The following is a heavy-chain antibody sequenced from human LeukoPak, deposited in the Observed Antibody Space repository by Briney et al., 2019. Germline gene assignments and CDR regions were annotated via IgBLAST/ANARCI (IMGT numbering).Heavy chain of an antibody. CDR2: IYYLGST. Sequence: PSETLSLTCTVSGGSMNSYYWSWVRQPPGKGLEWIAYIYYLGSTSYSPSLRGRGSISVDTSKNQFSLKLSSVTAADTAVYYCARDLYYYDSSGSYGMDVWGQGTTVTVSS. V-gene: IGHV4-59*12. CDR1: GGSMNSYY. CDR3: ARDLYYYDSSGSYGMDV. J-gene: IGHJ6*02. D-gene: IGHD3-22*01.